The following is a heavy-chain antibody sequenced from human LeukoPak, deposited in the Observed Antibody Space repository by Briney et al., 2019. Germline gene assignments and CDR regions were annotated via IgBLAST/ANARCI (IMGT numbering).Heavy chain of an antibody. J-gene: IGHJ4*02. CDR2: IGSTAI. Sequence: PGGSLRLSCAASGFSVSLYSMGWVRQAPGQGLEWVSYIGSTAIYADSVRGRFTISRDSVENSLFLQMNNLRAEDTAVYYCARDGPPTGVGDFDYWGLGTPVTVSS. D-gene: IGHD1-26*01. CDR1: GFSVSLYS. V-gene: IGHV3-48*01. CDR3: ARDGPPTGVGDFDY.